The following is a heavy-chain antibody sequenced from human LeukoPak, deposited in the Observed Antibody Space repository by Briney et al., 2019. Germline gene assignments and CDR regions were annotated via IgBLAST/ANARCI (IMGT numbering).Heavy chain of an antibody. CDR3: ARDLITPTAMVTGGFDY. Sequence: GGSLRLSCAASGFTFSSYWMHWVRQAPGKGLVWVSRINSDGSSTSYADSVKGRFTISRDNAKSTLYLQMNSLRAEDTAVYYCARDLITPTAMVTGGFDYWGQGTLVTVSS. CDR1: GFTFSSYW. CDR2: INSDGSST. D-gene: IGHD5-18*01. J-gene: IGHJ4*02. V-gene: IGHV3-74*01.